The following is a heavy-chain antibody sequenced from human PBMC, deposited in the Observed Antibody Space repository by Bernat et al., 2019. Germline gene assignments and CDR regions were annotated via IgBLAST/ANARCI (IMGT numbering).Heavy chain of an antibody. D-gene: IGHD5-12*01. CDR2: ISYDGSNK. CDR1: GFTFSSYA. Sequence: QVQLVESGGGVVQPGRSLRLSCAASGFTFSSYAMHWVRQAPGKGLEWVAVISYDGSNKYYADSVKGRFTISRDNSKNTLYLQMNSLRAEDTAVYYCAKDGYVGCMDVWGQGTTVTVSS. CDR3: AKDGYVGCMDV. V-gene: IGHV3-30*04. J-gene: IGHJ6*02.